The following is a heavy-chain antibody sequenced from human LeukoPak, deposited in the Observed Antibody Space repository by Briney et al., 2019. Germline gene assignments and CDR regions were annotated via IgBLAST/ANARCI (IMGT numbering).Heavy chain of an antibody. Sequence: PGGSLRLSCAASGFTFSSYAMHWVRQAPGKGLEWVAVISYDGSNKYYADSVKGRFTISRDNSKNMLYLQMNSLRAEDTAVYYCARGLVAADEYFDYWGQGTLVTVSS. CDR2: ISYDGSNK. CDR1: GFTFSSYA. CDR3: ARGLVAADEYFDY. J-gene: IGHJ4*02. V-gene: IGHV3-30*04. D-gene: IGHD2-15*01.